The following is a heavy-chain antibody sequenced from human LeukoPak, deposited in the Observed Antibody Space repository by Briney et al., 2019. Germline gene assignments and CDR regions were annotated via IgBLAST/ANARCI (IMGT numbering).Heavy chain of an antibody. V-gene: IGHV3-21*01. D-gene: IGHD3-16*02. CDR2: ISSSSSYI. CDR1: GFTFSSYS. CDR3: ARGPGEYDYVWGSYRYTLDY. J-gene: IGHJ4*02. Sequence: GGSLRLSFAASGFTFSSYSMNWVRQAPGKGLEWVSSISSSSSYIYYADSVKGRFTISRDNAKNSLYLQMNSLRAEDTAVYYCARGPGEYDYVWGSYRYTLDYWGQGTLVTVSS.